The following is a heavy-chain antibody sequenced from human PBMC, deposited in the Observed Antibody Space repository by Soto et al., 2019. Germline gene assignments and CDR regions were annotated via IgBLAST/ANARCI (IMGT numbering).Heavy chain of an antibody. V-gene: IGHV3-23*01. CDR3: AADVFLDSSVSIQHWGQGTLVTVSSGKPRWASVKVSCKASGYTFTTVFNFEY. CDR1: GFTFSSYA. D-gene: IGHD3-22*01. J-gene: IGHJ4*02. CDR2: ISNSGDTI. Sequence: PGGSLRLSCAASGFTFSSYAMHWVRQAPGKGLEWVSGISNSGDTIYYADSVKGRFTISRDNFKNTLYLQLSSLRSEDTAVYYCAADVFLDSSVSIQHWGQGTLVTVSSGKPRWASVKVSCKASGYTFTTVFNFEYWGQGTLVTVSS.